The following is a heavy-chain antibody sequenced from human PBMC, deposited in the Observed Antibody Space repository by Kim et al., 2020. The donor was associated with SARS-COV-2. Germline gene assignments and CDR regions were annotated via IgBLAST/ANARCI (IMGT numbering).Heavy chain of an antibody. D-gene: IGHD6-13*01. CDR3: ASSQQLVNWFDP. CDR2: INPSGGST. CDR1: GYTFTSYY. Sequence: ASVKVSCKASGYTFTSYYMHWVRQAPGQGLEWMGIINPSGGSTSYAQKFQGRVTMTRDTSTSTVYMELSSLRSEDTAVYYCASSQQLVNWFDPWGQGTLITVSS. J-gene: IGHJ5*02. V-gene: IGHV1-46*01.